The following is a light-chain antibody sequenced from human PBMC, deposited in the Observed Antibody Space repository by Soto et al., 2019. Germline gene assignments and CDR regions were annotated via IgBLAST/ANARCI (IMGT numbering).Light chain of an antibody. CDR2: SNN. CDR1: TSNIGSNT. V-gene: IGLV1-44*01. J-gene: IGLJ1*01. Sequence: QSVLTQPPSASGTPGRRVTIACSGSTSNIGSNTVNWYQQLPGTAPKLLIYSNNQRPSGVPDRFSGSKSGTSASLAISGLQSEDEADYYCAAWDDSLSGYVFGTGTKVTV. CDR3: AAWDDSLSGYV.